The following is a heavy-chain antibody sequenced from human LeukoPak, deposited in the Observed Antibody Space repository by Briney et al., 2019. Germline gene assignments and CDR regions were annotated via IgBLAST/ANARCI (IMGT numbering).Heavy chain of an antibody. D-gene: IGHD3-16*01. V-gene: IGHV1-69*04. CDR2: IIPILGIT. J-gene: IGHJ5*02. CDR3: ARGGDNWFDP. CDR1: GGTFSSYA. Sequence: SVKVSCKASGGTFSSYAISWVRQAPGQGLEWMGRIIPILGITNYAQKFQGRVTITADKSTSTAYMELSSLRSEDTAVYYCARGGDNWFDPWGQGTLVTVSS.